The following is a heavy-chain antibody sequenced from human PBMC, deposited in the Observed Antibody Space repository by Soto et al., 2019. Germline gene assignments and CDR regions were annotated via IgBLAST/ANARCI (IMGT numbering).Heavy chain of an antibody. CDR3: ARGPPSWEHLFDF. CDR2: ISSSSSTI. CDR1: GFTFRSYS. V-gene: IGHV3-48*01. J-gene: IGHJ4*02. Sequence: GSLRLSCAASGFTFRSYSKNWVRQAPGKGLEWVSYISSSSSTIYYADSVKGRFTISRDNAKNSLYLQMNSLRAEDTAVYYCARGPPSWEHLFDFWGQGTLVTVSS. D-gene: IGHD1-26*01.